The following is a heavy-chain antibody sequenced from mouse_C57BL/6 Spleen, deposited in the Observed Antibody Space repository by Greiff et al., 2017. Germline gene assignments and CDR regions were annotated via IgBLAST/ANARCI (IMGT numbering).Heavy chain of an antibody. CDR2: IYPRSGNT. J-gene: IGHJ3*01. V-gene: IGHV1-81*01. Sequence: QVQLKESGAELARPGASVKLSCKASGYTFTSYGISWVKQRTGQGLEWIGEIYPRSGNTYYNEKFKGKATLTADKSSSTAYMELRRLTSEDAAVYFCAHYYGSSSFAYWGQGTLVTVSA. CDR3: AHYYGSSSFAY. D-gene: IGHD1-1*01. CDR1: GYTFTSYG.